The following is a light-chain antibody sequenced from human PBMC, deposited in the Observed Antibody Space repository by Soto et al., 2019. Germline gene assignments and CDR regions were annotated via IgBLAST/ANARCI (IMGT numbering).Light chain of an antibody. CDR1: QGISTY. Sequence: DIQMTQSPSSLSSSVGDGVTIAWRASQGISTYLAWYQQKPGKVPKLLIYAASNLQSGVPSRFSGSGSGTEFTLTISSLQPDDFATYYCLQHNSYPPTFGQGTRLEIK. J-gene: IGKJ5*01. CDR3: LQHNSYPPT. V-gene: IGKV1-17*03. CDR2: AAS.